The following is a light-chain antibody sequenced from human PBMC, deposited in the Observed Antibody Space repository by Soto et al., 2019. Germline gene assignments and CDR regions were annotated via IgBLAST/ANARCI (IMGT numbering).Light chain of an antibody. V-gene: IGKV1-5*03. CDR2: KAS. Sequence: QLTQSPSSLSASVGDIVTITCRASQSVNGWLAWYQQKPGRAPKLLLYKASNLESGVPSRFSGSGSGTEFTLTISNLQPDDFATYYCQQYDSYSLWTFGQGTKVEIK. J-gene: IGKJ1*01. CDR3: QQYDSYSLWT. CDR1: QSVNGW.